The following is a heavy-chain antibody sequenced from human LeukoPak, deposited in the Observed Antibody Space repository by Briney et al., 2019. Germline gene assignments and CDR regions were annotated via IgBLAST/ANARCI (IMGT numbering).Heavy chain of an antibody. J-gene: IGHJ4*02. D-gene: IGHD6-13*01. V-gene: IGHV1-46*01. CDR1: GYTFTTYY. CDR3: AGPGYSSSWYSQFDY. CDR2: INPSGGST. Sequence: ASVKVSCKASGYTFTTYYMHWVRQAPGQGLEWRGVINPSGGSTSYAQKFQGRVTMTRDTSTSTVYMELRRLRSEDTAGYYCAGPGYSSSWYSQFDYWGQGTLVTVSS.